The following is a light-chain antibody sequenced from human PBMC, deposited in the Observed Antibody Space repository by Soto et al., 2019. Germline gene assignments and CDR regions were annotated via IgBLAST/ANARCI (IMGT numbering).Light chain of an antibody. Sequence: EIVMTQSPATLSVSPGERATLSCRASQSVSSTLAWYQQKRGQAPRLLIYGASTRATGIPARFSGSGSGTEFTLTISSLQSEDFAVYYCQQYNNWLGTFGQGTKLEIK. J-gene: IGKJ2*01. V-gene: IGKV3-15*01. CDR1: QSVSST. CDR3: QQYNNWLGT. CDR2: GAS.